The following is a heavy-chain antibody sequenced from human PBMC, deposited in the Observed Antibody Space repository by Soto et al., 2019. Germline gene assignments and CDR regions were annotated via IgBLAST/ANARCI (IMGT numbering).Heavy chain of an antibody. J-gene: IGHJ6*02. CDR3: ARTSYYDSTGYYNMDV. Sequence: SETLSLTCAVSGGSISSGGRSWSWIRQPPGKGLEWIGYISHSGSTYYNPSLKSRVTISVDKSKNQFSLKLTSVTAADTADYYCARTSYYDSTGYYNMDVWAQGTTVTVSS. V-gene: IGHV4-30-2*01. CDR1: GGSISSGGRS. D-gene: IGHD3-22*01. CDR2: ISHSGST.